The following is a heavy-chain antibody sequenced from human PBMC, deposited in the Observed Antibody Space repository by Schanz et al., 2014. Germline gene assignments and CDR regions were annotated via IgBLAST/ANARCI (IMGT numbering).Heavy chain of an antibody. V-gene: IGHV3-33*08. J-gene: IGHJ5*02. CDR1: GFTFSTYW. CDR3: ARQPGRITVSGVVSNWFDP. Sequence: VQLVESGGGLVQPGGSLRLSCAASGFTFSTYWMHWVRQAPGKGLVWVAIIWYDGSNKYYADSVKGRFTISRDNSKNTLYLQMNSLRVEDTAVYYCARQPGRITVSGVVSNWFDPWGQGTLXTVSS. CDR2: IWYDGSNK. D-gene: IGHD3-3*01.